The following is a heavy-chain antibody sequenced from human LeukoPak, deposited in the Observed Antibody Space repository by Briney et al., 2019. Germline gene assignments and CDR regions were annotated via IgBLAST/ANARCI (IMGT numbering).Heavy chain of an antibody. D-gene: IGHD6-13*01. CDR2: ISHSGST. Sequence: SETLSLTCAVYGGSFSGYYWSWIRQPPGKGLEWIGEISHSGSTNYNPSLKSRVTISVDTSKNQFSLKLSSVTAADTAVYYCARRTLAAAGNPIRNWGQGTLVTVSS. CDR3: ARRTLAAAGNPIRN. J-gene: IGHJ4*02. CDR1: GGSFSGYY. V-gene: IGHV4-34*01.